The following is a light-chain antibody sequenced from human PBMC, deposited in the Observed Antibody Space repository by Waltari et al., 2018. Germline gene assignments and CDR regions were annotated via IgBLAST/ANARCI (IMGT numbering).Light chain of an antibody. CDR1: PSNICNNY. CDR2: GND. V-gene: IGLV1-51*02. J-gene: IGLJ2*01. Sequence: QSVLTQPPSVSAAPGQKVTISCSGSPSNICNNYVSWYQQFPGAAPKVLIYGNDKRATGIPDRFSGSKSGTSATLDITGLQTGDEADYYCGTWDNTLSAVFGGGTKVTVL. CDR3: GTWDNTLSAV.